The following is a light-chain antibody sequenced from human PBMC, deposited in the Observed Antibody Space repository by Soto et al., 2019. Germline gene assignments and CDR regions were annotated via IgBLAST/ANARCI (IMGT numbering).Light chain of an antibody. CDR1: SSDIGSNY. CDR2: RNN. CDR3: AAWDDSLSGRL. J-gene: IGLJ2*01. Sequence: QSVLTQPPSASGTPGQRVTISCSGNSSDIGSNYVYWYQQFPGTAPKLLIYRNNQRPSGVPDRFSGSKSGTSASLAISGLRSEDEDDYYCAAWDDSLSGRLFGGGTKLTVL. V-gene: IGLV1-47*01.